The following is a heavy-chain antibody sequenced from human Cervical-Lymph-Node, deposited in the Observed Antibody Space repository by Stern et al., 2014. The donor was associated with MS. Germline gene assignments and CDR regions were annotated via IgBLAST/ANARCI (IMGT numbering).Heavy chain of an antibody. V-gene: IGHV1-2*06. Sequence: VQLVESGAEVKKPGASVKVSCKASGYTFTGYYMNWVRQAPGPGLEWMGRINPNSCATNYEQKFQGRVTMTRDTSTSTAYMEVGTLTSDDTAVYYCARTDRTYSASNFDLWGQGTLVTVSS. J-gene: IGHJ4*02. D-gene: IGHD5-12*01. CDR2: INPNSCAT. CDR3: ARTDRTYSASNFDL. CDR1: GYTFTGYY.